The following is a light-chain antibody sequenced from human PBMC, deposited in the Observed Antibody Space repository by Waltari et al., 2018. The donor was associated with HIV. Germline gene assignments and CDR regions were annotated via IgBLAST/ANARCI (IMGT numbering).Light chain of an antibody. CDR3: QQYFSTPPT. CDR2: WAS. V-gene: IGKV4-1*01. CDR1: RTILFDSNNKNY. J-gene: IGKJ1*01. Sequence: DIVMTQSPDSLPVYLGERAPINCKSSRTILFDSNNKNYLAWYRQKPGQPPKVLIYWASTRESGVPDRFSGSGSGTDFTLTISRLQPEDVAVYYCQQYFSTPPTFGQGTRVGI.